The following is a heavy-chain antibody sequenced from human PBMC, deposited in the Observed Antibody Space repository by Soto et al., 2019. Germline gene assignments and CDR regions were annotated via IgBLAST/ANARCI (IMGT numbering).Heavy chain of an antibody. Sequence: KTSETLSLTCTVSGGSISSSSYYWGWIRQLPGKGLEWIGSIFYSGSTYYNPSPRSRVTIYIDSSKNQFSLKLSSVTAADTAVYYCARHLVVAATTYNWFDLWGQGTLVTVSS. CDR1: GGSISSSSYY. V-gene: IGHV4-39*01. J-gene: IGHJ5*02. D-gene: IGHD2-15*01. CDR2: IFYSGST. CDR3: ARHLVVAATTYNWFDL.